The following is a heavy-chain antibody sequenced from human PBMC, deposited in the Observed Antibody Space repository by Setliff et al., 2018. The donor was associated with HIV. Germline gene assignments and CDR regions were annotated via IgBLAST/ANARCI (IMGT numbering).Heavy chain of an antibody. D-gene: IGHD3-22*01. Sequence: GASVKVSCKASGYTFTSYGMNWVRQAPGQGLEWMGWINTYTGNPTDAQDFTGRFVFSLDTSVSTAYLQISSLKAEDIAVYYCARDGYYYDSSGHLAYYFDYWGQGTLVTVSS. V-gene: IGHV7-4-1*02. CDR2: INTYTGNP. J-gene: IGHJ4*02. CDR3: ARDGYYYDSSGHLAYYFDY. CDR1: GYTFTSYG.